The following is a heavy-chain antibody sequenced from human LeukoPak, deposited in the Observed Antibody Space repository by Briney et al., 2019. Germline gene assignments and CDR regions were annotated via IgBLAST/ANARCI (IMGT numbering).Heavy chain of an antibody. D-gene: IGHD6-6*01. V-gene: IGHV3-23*01. CDR2: ISGNGGST. Sequence: GGSLRLSCAASGFTFSSHAMSWVRQAPGKGLRWVSAISGNGGSTYYADSVKGRFTISRDNSKNTLYLQMNSLRAEDSAIYYCAKESRSSPHFDYWGQGTLVTVSS. CDR1: GFTFSSHA. CDR3: AKESRSSPHFDY. J-gene: IGHJ4*02.